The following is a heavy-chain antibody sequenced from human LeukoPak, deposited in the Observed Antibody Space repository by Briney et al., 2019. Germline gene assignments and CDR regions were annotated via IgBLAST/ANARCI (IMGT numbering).Heavy chain of an antibody. V-gene: IGHV3-74*01. J-gene: IGHJ3*02. CDR3: ARDVSYGSGFFDI. Sequence: PGGSLRLSCAVSGFTLSSYWMHWVRQAPGKGLVWVSRINSDGSNTIYADSVKGRFTISRDNSKNTLYLQMNSLRAEDTAVYYCARDVSYGSGFFDIWGQGTMVTVSS. CDR1: GFTLSSYW. D-gene: IGHD3-10*01. CDR2: INSDGSNT.